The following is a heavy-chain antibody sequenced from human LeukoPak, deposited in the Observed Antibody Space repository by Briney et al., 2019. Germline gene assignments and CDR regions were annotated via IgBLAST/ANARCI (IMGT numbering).Heavy chain of an antibody. CDR2: IYYSGRT. Sequence: SETLSLTCTVSGYSISSGYYWGWIRQPPGKGLEWIGYIYYSGRTNYNPSLKSRVTISIDTSKNQFSLELSSVTAADTAVYYCARVRWDGSGNYYSDYYYYMDVWGKGTTVTISS. CDR1: GYSISSGYY. CDR3: ARVRWDGSGNYYSDYYYYMDV. J-gene: IGHJ6*03. D-gene: IGHD3-10*01. V-gene: IGHV4-38-2*02.